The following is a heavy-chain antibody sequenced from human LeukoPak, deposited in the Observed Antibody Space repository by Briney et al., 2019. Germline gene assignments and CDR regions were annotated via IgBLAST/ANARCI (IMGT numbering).Heavy chain of an antibody. V-gene: IGHV4-59*08. J-gene: IGHJ4*02. Sequence: SETLSLTCTVSGGSISSYYWSWIRQPRGKGLEWIGYIYYSGSTKYNPSLKSRVTISVDTSKNQFSLKLTSVTAADTAVYYCARLGIGIVPSAMLGDYYFDYWGQGTLVTVSS. CDR1: GGSISSYY. D-gene: IGHD2-2*01. CDR2: IYYSGST. CDR3: ARLGIGIVPSAMLGDYYFDY.